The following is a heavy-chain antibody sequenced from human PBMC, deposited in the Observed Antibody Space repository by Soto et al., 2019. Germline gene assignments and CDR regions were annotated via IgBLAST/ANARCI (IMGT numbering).Heavy chain of an antibody. CDR3: ARDVGGGYSYGEYYYYYGMDV. CDR2: ISSSSSYI. Sequence: LRLSCAASGFTFSSYSMNWVRQAPGKGLEWVSSISSSSSYIYYADSVKGRFTISRDNTKNSLYLQMNSLRAEDTAVYYCARDVGGGYSYGEYYYYYGMDVWGQGTTVTVSS. V-gene: IGHV3-21*01. CDR1: GFTFSSYS. J-gene: IGHJ6*02. D-gene: IGHD5-18*01.